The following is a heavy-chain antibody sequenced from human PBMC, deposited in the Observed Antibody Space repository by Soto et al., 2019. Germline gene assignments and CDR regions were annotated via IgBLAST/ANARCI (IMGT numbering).Heavy chain of an antibody. J-gene: IGHJ4*02. Sequence: SETLSLTCAVYGGSFSGYYWSWIRQPPGKGLEWIGEINHSGSTNYNPSLKSRVTISVDTSKNQFSLKLSSVTAADTAVYYCARGPVGYDILTGYYFDYWGQGNLVTVSS. CDR3: ARGPVGYDILTGYYFDY. D-gene: IGHD3-9*01. CDR1: GGSFSGYY. CDR2: INHSGST. V-gene: IGHV4-34*01.